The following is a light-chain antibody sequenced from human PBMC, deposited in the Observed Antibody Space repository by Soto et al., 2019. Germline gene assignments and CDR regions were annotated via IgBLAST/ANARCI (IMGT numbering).Light chain of an antibody. J-gene: IGLJ2*01. CDR2: DTS. Sequence: QAVVTQEPSVTVSPGGTVTLTCGSSTGSVTSGHYPYWFQRKPGQVPVTLIYDTSNKHSWTPARFSGSLLGGEAALTRSGARPEDEAEYYCLLSYGGVQRVFGGGTQLTVL. CDR3: LLSYGGVQRV. V-gene: IGLV7-46*01. CDR1: TGSVTSGHY.